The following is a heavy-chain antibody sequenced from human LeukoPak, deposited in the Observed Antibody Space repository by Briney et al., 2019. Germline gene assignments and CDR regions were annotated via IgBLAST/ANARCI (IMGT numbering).Heavy chain of an antibody. CDR1: GYTFTSYS. V-gene: IGHV1-46*01. CDR3: ARGSEQLWLQIDS. CDR2: VNPSGGST. D-gene: IGHD5-18*01. Sequence: ASVKVSCKASGYTFTSYSMHWVRQAPGHGPEWMGTVNPSGGSTSYAQNFQGIVTMTRDTSTSTVYMELSSLRSEDTAVYYCARGSEQLWLQIDSWGQGTLVIVSS. J-gene: IGHJ4*02.